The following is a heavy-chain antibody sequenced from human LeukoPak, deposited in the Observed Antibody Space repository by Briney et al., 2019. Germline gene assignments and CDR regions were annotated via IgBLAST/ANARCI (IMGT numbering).Heavy chain of an antibody. CDR2: INHSGST. D-gene: IGHD3-3*01. CDR1: DGSFSGYY. Sequence: KASETLSLTCAVYDGSFSGYYWNWIRQPPGKGLEWIGKINHSGSTNYNTSLKSRVTISGDTSKNQFSLKLSSVTAADTAVYYCARGSRISMFGVPHMRGSFDIWGQGPMVTVSS. CDR3: ARGSRISMFGVPHMRGSFDI. J-gene: IGHJ3*02. V-gene: IGHV4-34*01.